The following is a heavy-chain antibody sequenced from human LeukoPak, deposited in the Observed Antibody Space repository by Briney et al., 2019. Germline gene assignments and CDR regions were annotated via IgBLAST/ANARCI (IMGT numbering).Heavy chain of an antibody. V-gene: IGHV4-39*07. D-gene: IGHD6-13*01. J-gene: IGHJ4*02. CDR1: GDSISSTSYY. Sequence: PSETLSLTCTVSGDSISSTSYYWAWVRQPPGKGLEWIGTIYYSGSAYYNPSLKSRVVISIDTSKNRFSLKLSSVTAADTAVYYCARDPRAAAVGTTGLFDFWGQGTLVTVSS. CDR3: ARDPRAAAVGTTGLFDF. CDR2: IYYSGSA.